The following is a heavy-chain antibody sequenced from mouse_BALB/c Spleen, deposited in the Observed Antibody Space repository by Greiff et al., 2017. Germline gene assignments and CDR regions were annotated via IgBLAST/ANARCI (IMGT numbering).Heavy chain of an antibody. Sequence: DVHLVESGGDLVKPGGSLKLSCAASGFTFSSYGMSWVRQTPDKRLEWVATISSGGSYTYYPDSVKGRFTISRDNAENTLYLQMSSLKSEDTAMYYCARQDYYGSSPDYWGQGTTLTVSS. CDR3: ARQDYYGSSPDY. J-gene: IGHJ2*01. CDR1: GFTFSSYG. V-gene: IGHV5-6*01. CDR2: ISSGGSYT. D-gene: IGHD1-1*01.